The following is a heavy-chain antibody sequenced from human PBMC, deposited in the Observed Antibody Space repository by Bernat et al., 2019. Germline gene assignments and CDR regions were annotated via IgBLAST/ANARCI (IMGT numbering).Heavy chain of an antibody. CDR3: IRDPNRKLDY. Sequence: EVQLVESGGGLVQPGGSLRLSCAASGFTFSSYWMHWVRQAPGKGLVWVSRINSDGTTTNYADSVKGRFTMSRDNAKNTVYLQMNSLRAEDTAVYYCIRDPNRKLDYWGQGTQVTVSP. V-gene: IGHV3-74*01. CDR1: GFTFSSYW. J-gene: IGHJ4*02. D-gene: IGHD1-1*01. CDR2: INSDGTTT.